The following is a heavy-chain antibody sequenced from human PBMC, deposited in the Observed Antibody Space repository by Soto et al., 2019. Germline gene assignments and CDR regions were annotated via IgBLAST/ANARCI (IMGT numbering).Heavy chain of an antibody. CDR2: IYYSGST. J-gene: IGHJ6*02. CDR1: GGSISSGGYY. D-gene: IGHD2-2*01. CDR3: ARAGIVVVPAAMGVVDGMDV. Sequence: SETLSLTCTVSGGSISSGGYYWSWIRQHPGKGLEWIGYIYYSGSTYYNPSLKSRVTISVDTSKNQFSLKLSSVTAADTAVYYCARAGIVVVPAAMGVVDGMDVWGQGTTVTVSS. V-gene: IGHV4-31*03.